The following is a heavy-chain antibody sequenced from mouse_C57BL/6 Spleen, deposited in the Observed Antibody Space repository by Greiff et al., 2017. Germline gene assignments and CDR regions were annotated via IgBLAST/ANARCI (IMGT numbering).Heavy chain of an antibody. CDR2: INPNNGGT. D-gene: IGHD1-1*01. Sequence: VQLQQSGPELVKPGASVKISCKASGYTFTDYYMNWVKQSHGKSLEWIGDINPNNGGTSYNQKFKGKATLTVDKSSSTAYMELRSLTSEDSAVYYCARPTTGGAWFAYWGQGTLVTVSA. V-gene: IGHV1-26*01. CDR1: GYTFTDYY. J-gene: IGHJ3*01. CDR3: ARPTTGGAWFAY.